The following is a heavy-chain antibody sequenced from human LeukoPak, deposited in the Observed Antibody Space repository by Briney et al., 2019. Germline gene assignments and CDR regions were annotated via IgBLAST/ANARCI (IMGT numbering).Heavy chain of an antibody. CDR1: GFSFIRHA. CDR2: ISFDGRDK. J-gene: IGHJ6*02. CDR3: AVAPEHGVDV. V-gene: IGHV3-30*04. Sequence: GKSLGLSCAASGFSFIRHAMHWDRQAPGKGLEWVTGISFDGRDKYYADSVEGRFTISRDNSKNTLTLQMNSLRAEDTAVYYCAVAPEHGVDVWGQGTTVTVSS.